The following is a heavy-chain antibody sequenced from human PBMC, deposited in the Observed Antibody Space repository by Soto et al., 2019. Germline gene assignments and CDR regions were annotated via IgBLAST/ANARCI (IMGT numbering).Heavy chain of an antibody. J-gene: IGHJ4*02. V-gene: IGHV4-31*03. D-gene: IGHD3-10*01. CDR2: IYYSGNT. CDR3: ARRQLWYNYFDY. CDR1: GGSFNDYY. Sequence: LSLTCTVSGGSFNDYYWTWIRQRPGKGLEWIGYIYYSGNTHYNPSLKSRITISVDRSKNQFSLKLTSLTAADTAVYYCARRQLWYNYFDYWGQGTLVTVSS.